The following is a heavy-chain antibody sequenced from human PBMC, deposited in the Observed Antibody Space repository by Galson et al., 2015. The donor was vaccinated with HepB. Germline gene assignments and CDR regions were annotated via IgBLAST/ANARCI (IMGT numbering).Heavy chain of an antibody. J-gene: IGHJ4*02. CDR3: AKYCGGSNCYAGFDY. CDR1: GFTFSNYA. CDR2: ITGGDFST. D-gene: IGHD2-15*01. Sequence: SLRLSCAASGFTFSNYALSWVRQAPGKGLEWVSIITGGDFSTYHADSVQGRFSISRDNSRNTLYLQMNRLRAEDTAIYYCAKYCGGSNCYAGFDYWGQGTLVTVSS. V-gene: IGHV3-23*01.